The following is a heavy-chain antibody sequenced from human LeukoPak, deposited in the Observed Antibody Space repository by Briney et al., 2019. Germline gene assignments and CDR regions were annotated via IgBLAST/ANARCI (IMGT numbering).Heavy chain of an antibody. D-gene: IGHD2-2*01. CDR1: GFTFSNYY. CDR3: ARRGHCTDTSCYSGFYYYYMDV. Sequence: GGSLRLSCAASGFTFSNYYMTWVRQAPGKGLEWVANIKEDGTDKFYVDSVKGRFTISRDNAKNSLFLQMNSLRAEDTAVYYCARRGHCTDTSCYSGFYYYYMDVWGKGTTVTVSS. CDR2: IKEDGTDK. J-gene: IGHJ6*03. V-gene: IGHV3-7*01.